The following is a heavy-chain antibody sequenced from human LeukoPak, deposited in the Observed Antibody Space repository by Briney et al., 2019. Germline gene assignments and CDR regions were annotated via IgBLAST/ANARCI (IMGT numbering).Heavy chain of an antibody. D-gene: IGHD6-13*01. CDR2: IGSSSPI. V-gene: IGHV3-48*02. J-gene: IGHJ4*02. CDR1: GLTFSDYS. CDR3: AREISGILGFDY. Sequence: TGGSLRLSCVVSGLTFSDYSMNWVRRAPGKGLEWVSYIGSSSPIYYSDSVKGRFTISRDNAKNSLFLEMNSLRDEDTAVYYCAREISGILGFDYWGRGTLVTVSS.